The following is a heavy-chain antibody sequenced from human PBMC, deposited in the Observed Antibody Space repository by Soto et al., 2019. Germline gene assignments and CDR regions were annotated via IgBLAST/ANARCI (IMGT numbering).Heavy chain of an antibody. D-gene: IGHD1-26*01. Sequence: QVVLLQSGAEVKGPGSSVRVSCKVSGSTFNNFAFSWVRQAPRHGPEWMGGIVVISNTADYSRRFQDRVTITADTSTSTLYMELGGLTFEDTAVYYCARAIKRWEVHYYFDYWGQGTLVTVSS. CDR3: ARAIKRWEVHYYFDY. V-gene: IGHV1-69*06. J-gene: IGHJ4*02. CDR2: IVVISNTA. CDR1: GSTFNNFA.